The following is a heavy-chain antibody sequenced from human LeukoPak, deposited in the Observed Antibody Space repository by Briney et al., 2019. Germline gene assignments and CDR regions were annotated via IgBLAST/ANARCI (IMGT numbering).Heavy chain of an antibody. Sequence: KTGGSLRLSCAASGFSFSNDNMNWVRQAPGKGLEWVSSISSTSSYIYYADSVKGRFTISRDNSKNTLYLQMNSLRAEDTAVYYCAKDGWIQLWAPYYFDYWGQGTLVTVSS. V-gene: IGHV3-21*04. CDR1: GFSFSNDN. CDR3: AKDGWIQLWAPYYFDY. J-gene: IGHJ4*02. CDR2: ISSTSSYI. D-gene: IGHD5-18*01.